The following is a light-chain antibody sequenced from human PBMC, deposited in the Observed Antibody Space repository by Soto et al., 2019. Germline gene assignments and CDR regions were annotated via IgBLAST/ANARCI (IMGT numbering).Light chain of an antibody. CDR1: SSDVGGYNY. V-gene: IGLV2-14*01. Sequence: QSALTQPASVSGSPGQSITISCTGTSSDVGGYNYVSWYQQYPGKVPKLMIYEVSNRPAGVSNRFSGSKSGNTASLTISGLQAEDEADYYCNSKGTGLTYVFGTGTKV. CDR3: NSKGTGLTYV. CDR2: EVS. J-gene: IGLJ1*01.